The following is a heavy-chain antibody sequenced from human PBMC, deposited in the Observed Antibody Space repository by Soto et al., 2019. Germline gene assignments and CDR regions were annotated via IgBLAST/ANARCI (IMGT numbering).Heavy chain of an antibody. V-gene: IGHV3-48*02. CDR2: ISSSSSTI. J-gene: IGHJ4*02. Sequence: GGSLRLSCAASGFTFSSYSMNWVRQATGKGLEWVSYISSSSSTIYYADSVKGRFTISRDNAKNSLYLQMKSLGDEDTAVYYCARDRPDVSDPSSVDPPMFENWGQGSLVNVSS. D-gene: IGHD3-16*01. CDR1: GFTFSSYS. CDR3: ARDRPDVSDPSSVDPPMFEN.